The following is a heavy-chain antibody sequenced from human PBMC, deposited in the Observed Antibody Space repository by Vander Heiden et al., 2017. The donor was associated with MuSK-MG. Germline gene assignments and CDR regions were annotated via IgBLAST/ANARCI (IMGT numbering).Heavy chain of an antibody. Sequence: QVQLVESGGGVVQPGRSLRLSCAAPGSSFSSYAMHGGRQAPGKGLEWVAVISYDGSNKYYADSVKGRFTISRDNSKNTLYLQMNSLRAEDTAVYYCARGDPLWCGELLEGFDYWGQGTLVTVSS. D-gene: IGHD3-10*01. J-gene: IGHJ4*02. CDR2: ISYDGSNK. CDR1: GSSFSSYA. V-gene: IGHV3-30*04. CDR3: ARGDPLWCGELLEGFDY.